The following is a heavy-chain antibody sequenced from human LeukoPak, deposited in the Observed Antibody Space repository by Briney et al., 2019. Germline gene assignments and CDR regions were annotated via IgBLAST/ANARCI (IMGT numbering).Heavy chain of an antibody. CDR1: GFTFSSYW. J-gene: IGHJ4*02. Sequence: GGSLRLSCAASGFTFSSYWMSWVRQAPGKGLDWVANIKQDGSQKYYVDSVKGRFTISRDNAKNSLYLQMNSLRAEDTAVYYCARPYSGYVQSDYWGQGTLVTVSS. V-gene: IGHV3-7*01. CDR2: IKQDGSQK. D-gene: IGHD5-12*01. CDR3: ARPYSGYVQSDY.